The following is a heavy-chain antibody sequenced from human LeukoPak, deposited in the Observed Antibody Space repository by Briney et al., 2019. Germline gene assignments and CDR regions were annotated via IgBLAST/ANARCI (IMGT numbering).Heavy chain of an antibody. CDR2: ISAGGGGT. CDR3: ARDLAWVRSDAFDI. D-gene: IGHD1-26*01. V-gene: IGHV3-23*01. Sequence: PGGSLRLSCAASGFTYSSYAMNWVRQAAGKGLEWVSGISAGGGGTYYADSVKGRFTISRDNSKNTLYLQMNSLRAEDTAVYYCARDLAWVRSDAFDIWGQGTMVTVSS. CDR1: GFTYSSYA. J-gene: IGHJ3*02.